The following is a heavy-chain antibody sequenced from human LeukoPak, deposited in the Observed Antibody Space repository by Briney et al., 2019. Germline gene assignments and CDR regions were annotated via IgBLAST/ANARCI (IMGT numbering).Heavy chain of an antibody. D-gene: IGHD3-22*01. CDR3: ARFYYDSSGYQYFDY. CDR2: IYHSGST. J-gene: IGHJ4*02. Sequence: SETLSLTCAVYGGPFSGYYWTWIRQPPGKGLEWIGEIYHSGSTNYNPSLKSRVTISVDKSENQFSLKLSSVTAADTAVYYCARFYYDSSGYQYFDYWGQGTLVTVSS. CDR1: GGPFSGYY. V-gene: IGHV4-34*01.